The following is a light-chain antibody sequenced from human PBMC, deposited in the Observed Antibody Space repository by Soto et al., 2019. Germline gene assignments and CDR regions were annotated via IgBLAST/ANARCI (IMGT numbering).Light chain of an antibody. J-gene: IGKJ5*01. CDR3: QQYGSSPRIT. CDR1: QSVSSY. V-gene: IGKV3-20*01. CDR2: GAS. Sequence: EFVLTQSPGTLSLSPGERATLSCRASQSVSSYLAWYQQKPGQAPRLLIYGASSRATGIPDRFSGSGSGTDFTLTISRLEPEDFAVYYCQQYGSSPRITFGQGTRLEIK.